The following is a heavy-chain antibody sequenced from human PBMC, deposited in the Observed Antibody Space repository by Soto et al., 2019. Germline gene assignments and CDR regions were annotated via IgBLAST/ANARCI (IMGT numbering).Heavy chain of an antibody. Sequence: GASVKVSCKTSGCTFTSHYMHWVRQAPAQGLEGMGIINPSGGRTSYAQKFQGRVTMTRDTSTSTVYMELSSLRSEDTAVYYCARDPSYSSSWSAGMDVWGQGTTVTVSS. V-gene: IGHV1-46*01. D-gene: IGHD6-13*01. CDR1: GCTFTSHY. CDR3: ARDPSYSSSWSAGMDV. CDR2: INPSGGRT. J-gene: IGHJ6*02.